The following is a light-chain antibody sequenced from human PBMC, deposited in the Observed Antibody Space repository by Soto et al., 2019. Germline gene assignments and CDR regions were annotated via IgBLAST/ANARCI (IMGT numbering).Light chain of an antibody. Sequence: QSVLTQPPSASGTPGQRVTISCSGSSSNIGRNTVNWYQQLPGTAPKLLIHSNNQRPSGVPDRFSGSKSGTSASLAISGLQSEDEAHYYCAAWDDSLNGHVVFGGGTKVNVL. CDR3: AAWDDSLNGHVV. CDR2: SNN. V-gene: IGLV1-44*01. CDR1: SSNIGRNT. J-gene: IGLJ2*01.